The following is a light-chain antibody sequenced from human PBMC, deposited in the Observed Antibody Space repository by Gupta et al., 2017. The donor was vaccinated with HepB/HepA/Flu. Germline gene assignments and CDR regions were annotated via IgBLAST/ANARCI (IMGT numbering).Light chain of an antibody. CDR2: SNN. Sequence: QSVLTQPPSASRTPGQRVTISYSGSSSNIGSNTVNWYHQLPGTAPKLLIYSNNQRPSGVPDRFSGSKSGTSASLAISGLQSEDEADYYCEAWDDSLNGVVFGGGTKLTVL. J-gene: IGLJ2*01. CDR3: EAWDDSLNGVV. CDR1: SSNIGSNT. V-gene: IGLV1-44*01.